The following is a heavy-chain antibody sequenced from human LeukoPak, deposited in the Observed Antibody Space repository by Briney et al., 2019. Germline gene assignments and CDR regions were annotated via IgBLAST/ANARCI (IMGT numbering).Heavy chain of an antibody. CDR1: GFTFSSYA. V-gene: IGHV3-30-3*01. D-gene: IGHD3-3*01. CDR2: ISYDGSNE. Sequence: GGSLRLSCAASGFTFSSYAMHWVRQAPGKGLEWVAVISYDGSNEYYADSVKGRFTISRDNSKNTLYLQMNSLRAEDTAVYYCAREIATIFGVAENGMDVWGQGTTVTVSS. CDR3: AREIATIFGVAENGMDV. J-gene: IGHJ6*02.